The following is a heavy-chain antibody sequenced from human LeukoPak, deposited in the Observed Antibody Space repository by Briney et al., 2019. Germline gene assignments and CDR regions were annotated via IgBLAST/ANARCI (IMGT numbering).Heavy chain of an antibody. V-gene: IGHV4-34*01. J-gene: IGHJ4*02. Sequence: SETLSLTCAVYGGSFSGYYWSWICQPPGEGLGWVGEINQSVSTNYNPSLQSRVTISVAATKNKFSLKLSSVSAADTAVSYFARGYYGPPDYWGQGTLVTVSS. CDR1: GGSFSGYY. CDR2: INQSVST. D-gene: IGHD3-10*01. CDR3: ARGYYGPPDY.